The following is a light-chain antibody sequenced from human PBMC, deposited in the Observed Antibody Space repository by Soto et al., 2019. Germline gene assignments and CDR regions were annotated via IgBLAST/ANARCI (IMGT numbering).Light chain of an antibody. V-gene: IGKV1-39*01. CDR2: AAA. CDR1: QNIISY. J-gene: IGKJ1*01. CDR3: QQSYSNPT. Sequence: DVPLTQSPSSPSVVVGDSVSVTCRASQNIISYLHWDHQNPGEAPTLLINAAATLQSGVPSRFSGSGSGTDLLLTISSLHPEDVGAYFCQQSYSNPTFGQGATVESK.